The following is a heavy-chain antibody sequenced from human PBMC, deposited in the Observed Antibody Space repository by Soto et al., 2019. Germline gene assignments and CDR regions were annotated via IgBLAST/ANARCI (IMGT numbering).Heavy chain of an antibody. CDR1: VFSINHYY. V-gene: IGHV4-59*01. Sequence: PSSTXSLTCTFPVFSINHYYYNLLRQPPGKGLELIGYIHYSGAIKQNPSLRSRVTISVDMSKNQFSLKVSSVTAADTAVYSCATLTGGGHPKNYIEPWGQGTLVTVYS. CDR3: ATLTGGGHPKNYIEP. J-gene: IGHJ4*02. CDR2: IHYSGAI. D-gene: IGHD2-15*01.